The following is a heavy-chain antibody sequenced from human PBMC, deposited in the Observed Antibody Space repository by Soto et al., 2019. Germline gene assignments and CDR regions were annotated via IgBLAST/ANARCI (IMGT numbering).Heavy chain of an antibody. J-gene: IGHJ3*02. V-gene: IGHV1-18*01. D-gene: IGHD6-13*01. CDR1: GYTFTSYG. Sequence: ASVKVSCKASGYTFTSYGISWVRQAPGQGLEWMGWIIAYNGNTNYAQKLQGRVTMTTDTSTSTAYMELRSLRSDDTAVYYCARDLSIAAAGTDAFDIWGQGTMVTVSS. CDR3: ARDLSIAAAGTDAFDI. CDR2: IIAYNGNT.